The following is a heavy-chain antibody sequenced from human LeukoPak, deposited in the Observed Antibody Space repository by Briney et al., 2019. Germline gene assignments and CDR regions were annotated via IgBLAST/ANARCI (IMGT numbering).Heavy chain of an antibody. J-gene: IGHJ4*02. Sequence: PGGSLRLSCAASGLTFSSYAMDWVRQAPGKGLEWVSGIRVGGEIYYADSVKGRFTISRDNSENTLYLQMSGLRAEDTAVYHCAKGTGDTGYYFDYWGQGTLVTVSS. CDR2: IRVGGEI. D-gene: IGHD7-27*01. CDR1: GLTFSSYA. V-gene: IGHV3-23*01. CDR3: AKGTGDTGYYFDY.